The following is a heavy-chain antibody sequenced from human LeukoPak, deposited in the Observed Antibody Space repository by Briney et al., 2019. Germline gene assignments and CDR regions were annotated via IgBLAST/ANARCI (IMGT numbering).Heavy chain of an antibody. CDR2: IYYSGST. CDR1: GGSISSSSYY. J-gene: IGHJ6*02. Sequence: SETLSLTCTVSGGSISSSSYYWGWIRQPPGKGLEWIGSIYYSGSTYYNPSLKSRVTISVDTSKNQFSLKLSSVTAADTAVYYCAKDYGDYSGPYYYYGMDVWGQGTTVTVSS. V-gene: IGHV4-39*02. CDR3: AKDYGDYSGPYYYYGMDV. D-gene: IGHD4-17*01.